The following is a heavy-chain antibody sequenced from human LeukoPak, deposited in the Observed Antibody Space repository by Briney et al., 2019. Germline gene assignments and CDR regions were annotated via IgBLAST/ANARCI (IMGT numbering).Heavy chain of an antibody. V-gene: IGHV3-23*01. Sequence: PGGSLRLSCAASGFTFSSYAMSWVRQAPGKGLEWVSAISGSGGSTYYADSVKGRFTISRDNSKNTLYLQMNSLRAEDTAVYYCAKVTPADYDFWSGYLYYFDYWGERTLVTVSS. CDR1: GFTFSSYA. CDR3: AKVTPADYDFWSGYLYYFDY. J-gene: IGHJ4*02. D-gene: IGHD3-3*01. CDR2: ISGSGGST.